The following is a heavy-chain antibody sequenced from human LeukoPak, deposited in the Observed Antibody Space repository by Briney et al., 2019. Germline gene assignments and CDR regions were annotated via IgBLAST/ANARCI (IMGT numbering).Heavy chain of an antibody. CDR3: AREQDAFDI. J-gene: IGHJ3*02. V-gene: IGHV3-33*07. Sequence: GGSLRLSCAASGFIFRTYGMCWVRQAPGKGLEWVTFIRYDGSDKYYADSVKGRFTISRDNPKNSLYLQMNSLRAEDTALYYCAREQDAFDIWGQGTMVTVSS. CDR1: GFIFRTYG. CDR2: IRYDGSDK.